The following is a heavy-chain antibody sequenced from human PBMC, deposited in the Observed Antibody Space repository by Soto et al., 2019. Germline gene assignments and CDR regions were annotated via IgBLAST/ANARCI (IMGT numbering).Heavy chain of an antibody. J-gene: IGHJ4*02. V-gene: IGHV3-23*01. D-gene: IGHD3-22*01. Sequence: GGSLRLSCAASGFTFDTYTMTWVRQAPGKGLEWVSSVLQIGDTFYADSVKGRFTISRDDSKNTLYLQMNSLRAEDTAVYYCAKVANYYDSSGYYFDYWGQGTLVTVSS. CDR2: VLQIGDT. CDR1: GFTFDTYT. CDR3: AKVANYYDSSGYYFDY.